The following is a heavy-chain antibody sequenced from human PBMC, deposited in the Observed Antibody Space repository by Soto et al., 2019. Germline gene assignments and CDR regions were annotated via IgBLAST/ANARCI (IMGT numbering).Heavy chain of an antibody. CDR3: ARGTYSIPNWFDP. CDR1: GGTFSSYA. D-gene: IGHD6-13*01. V-gene: IGHV1-69*13. CDR2: IIPIFGTA. Sequence: GASVKVSCKASGGTFSSYAISWVRQAPGQGLEWMGGIIPIFGTANYAQKFQGRVTITADESTSTAYMELSSLRSEDTAVYYCARGTYSIPNWFDPWGQGTLVTVSS. J-gene: IGHJ5*02.